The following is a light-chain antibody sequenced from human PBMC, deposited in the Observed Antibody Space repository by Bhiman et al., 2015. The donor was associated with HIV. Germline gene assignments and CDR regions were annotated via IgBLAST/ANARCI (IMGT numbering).Light chain of an antibody. Sequence: QSVLTQPPSVSAAPGQKVTISCSGSGSNIGNNSVSWYQQLPGTAPKLLIYEDNKRPSGLPDRFSGSKSGTSATLGITGLQTGDEADYYCGTWDSSLSAVVFGGGTKLTVL. CDR2: EDN. CDR1: GSNIGNNS. CDR3: GTWDSSLSAVV. J-gene: IGLJ2*01. V-gene: IGLV1-51*02.